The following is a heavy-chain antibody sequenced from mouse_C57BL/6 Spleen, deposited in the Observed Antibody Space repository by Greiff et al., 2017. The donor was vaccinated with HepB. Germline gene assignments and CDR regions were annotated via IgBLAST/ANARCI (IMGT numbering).Heavy chain of an antibody. CDR1: GYTFTSYW. CDR2: IDPSDSYT. CDR3: ARQTTVVGY. D-gene: IGHD1-1*01. J-gene: IGHJ3*01. V-gene: IGHV1-59*01. Sequence: VQLQQPGAELVRPGTSVKLSCKASGYTFTSYWMHWVKQRPGQGLEWIGVIDPSDSYTNYNQKFKGKATLTVDTSSSTAYMQLSSLTSEDSAVYYCARQTTVVGYWGQGTPVTVSA.